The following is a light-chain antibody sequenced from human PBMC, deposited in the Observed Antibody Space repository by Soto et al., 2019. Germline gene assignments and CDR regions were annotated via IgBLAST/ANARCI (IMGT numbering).Light chain of an antibody. CDR1: SSDVGKYDY. CDR3: ASYAGTRLFV. J-gene: IGLJ1*01. CDR2: EVS. Sequence: QSVLTQPPSASGSPGQSVTISCTGTSSDVGKYDYVSWFQHHPGKAPKLIIYEVSKRPSGVPDRFSGSKSGSTASLTVSGLQTEDEADYYCASYAGTRLFVFGSGTKLTVL. V-gene: IGLV2-8*01.